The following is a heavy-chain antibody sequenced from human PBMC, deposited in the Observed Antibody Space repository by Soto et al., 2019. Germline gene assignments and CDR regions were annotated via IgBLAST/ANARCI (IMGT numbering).Heavy chain of an antibody. Sequence: ASVKVSCKASGYTFTGYYMHWVRQAPGQGLEWMGWINPNSGGTNYAQKFQGWVTMTRDTSISTAYMELSRLRSDDTAVYYCARARYCSSTSYYWGYYYYGMDVWGQGTTVTVSS. D-gene: IGHD2-2*01. J-gene: IGHJ6*02. CDR2: INPNSGGT. V-gene: IGHV1-2*04. CDR1: GYTFTGYY. CDR3: ARARYCSSTSYYWGYYYYGMDV.